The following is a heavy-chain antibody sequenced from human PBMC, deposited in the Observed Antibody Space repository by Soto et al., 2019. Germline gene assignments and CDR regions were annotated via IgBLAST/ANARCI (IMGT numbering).Heavy chain of an antibody. J-gene: IGHJ3*02. CDR1: GGSIISGDCY. Sequence: PSETLSLTCTVSGGSIISGDCYWSWIRQPPGKGLEWIGYIYYSGSTYYNPSLKSRVTISVDTSKNQFSLKLSSVTAADTAVYYCAQTSPRGGAKPFSDAFDIWGQGTMVTVSS. V-gene: IGHV4-30-4*01. D-gene: IGHD1-26*01. CDR3: AQTSPRGGAKPFSDAFDI. CDR2: IYYSGST.